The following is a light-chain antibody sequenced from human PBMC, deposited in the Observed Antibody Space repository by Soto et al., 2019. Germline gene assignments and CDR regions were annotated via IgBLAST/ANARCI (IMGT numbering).Light chain of an antibody. V-gene: IGKV3-15*01. Sequence: EIVMTQSPATLSVSPGERATLSCRASQSVSSNLGWYQQKPGQAPRLLIHGASTRATGIPARFSGSGSGTEFTLTIGSLQSEDFAVYYCQQYDNWPRTFGQGTKVEIK. CDR2: GAS. J-gene: IGKJ1*01. CDR1: QSVSSN. CDR3: QQYDNWPRT.